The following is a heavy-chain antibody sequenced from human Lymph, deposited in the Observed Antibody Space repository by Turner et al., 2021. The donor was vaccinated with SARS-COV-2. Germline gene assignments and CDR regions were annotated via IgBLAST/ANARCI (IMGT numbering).Heavy chain of an antibody. CDR2: IIPIFGTG. V-gene: IGHV1-69*01. Sequence: QVQLVQSGAEVTKPGSSVKVSCKASGGTFSSYAISWVRQAPGQGLEWMGGIIPIFGTGNDAQKFQGRVTITADESTSTAYMELSSLRSEDTAGYYCARDTAVAGTLGAFDIWGQGTMVTVSS. D-gene: IGHD6-19*01. CDR1: GGTFSSYA. CDR3: ARDTAVAGTLGAFDI. J-gene: IGHJ3*02.